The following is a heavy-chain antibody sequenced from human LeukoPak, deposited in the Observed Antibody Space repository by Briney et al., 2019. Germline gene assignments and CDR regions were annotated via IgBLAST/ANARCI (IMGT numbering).Heavy chain of an antibody. CDR1: GFTFSSYA. V-gene: IGHV3-30-3*01. Sequence: GGSLRLSCAASGFTFSSYAMSWVRQAPGKGLEWVAVISYDGSNKYYADSVKGRFTISRDNSKNTLYLQMNSLRAEDTAVYYCARDPSGYSSSTENYYYYYGMDVWGQGTTVTVSS. CDR3: ARDPSGYSSSTENYYYYYGMDV. CDR2: ISYDGSNK. J-gene: IGHJ6*02. D-gene: IGHD6-13*01.